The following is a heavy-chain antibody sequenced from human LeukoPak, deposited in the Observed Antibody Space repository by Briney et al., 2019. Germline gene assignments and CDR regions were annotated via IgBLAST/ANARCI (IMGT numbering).Heavy chain of an antibody. CDR1: GYTFTSYG. Sequence: ASVKVSCKASGYTFTSYGISWVRQAPGQGLEWMGWISAYNGNTNYAQKLQGRVTMTTDTSTSTAYMELRSLRSDDTAVYYCARVGIYCSSASCCASDFDYWGQGTLVTVSS. CDR3: ARVGIYCSSASCCASDFDY. D-gene: IGHD2-2*01. V-gene: IGHV1-18*01. J-gene: IGHJ4*02. CDR2: ISAYNGNT.